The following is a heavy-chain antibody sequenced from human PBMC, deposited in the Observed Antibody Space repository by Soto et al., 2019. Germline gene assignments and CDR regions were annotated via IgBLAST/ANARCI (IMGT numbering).Heavy chain of an antibody. Sequence: LSLTFAVSVGPISSSDWCSWVRQPPGKGLEWIGEIYHTGSLNYNPSFKSRVTLSVDKSKNQFSLKMTSLTAADTAVYYCARSSPTLDRTTWYWFDPWGQGIPVTVSS. J-gene: IGHJ5*02. V-gene: IGHV4-4*02. D-gene: IGHD6-13*01. CDR1: VGPISSSDW. CDR3: ARSSPTLDRTTWYWFDP. CDR2: IYHTGSL.